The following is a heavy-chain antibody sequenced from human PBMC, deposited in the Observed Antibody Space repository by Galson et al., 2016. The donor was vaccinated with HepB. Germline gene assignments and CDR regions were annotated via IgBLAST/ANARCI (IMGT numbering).Heavy chain of an antibody. J-gene: IGHJ4*02. V-gene: IGHV3-74*03. CDR2: INQDGSTT. CDR3: ADGELRVG. D-gene: IGHD3-10*01. Sequence: SLRLSCAASGFTFSNYWMHWVRQAPGKGLVWVSRINQDGSTTTYADSVKGRFTISRDNAKNTLILQMNSLQVEDTAVYYCADGELRVGWGQGTLVTVSS. CDR1: GFTFSNYW.